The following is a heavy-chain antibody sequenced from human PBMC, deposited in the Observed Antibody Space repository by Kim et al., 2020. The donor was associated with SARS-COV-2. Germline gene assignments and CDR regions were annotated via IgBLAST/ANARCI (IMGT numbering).Heavy chain of an antibody. D-gene: IGHD3-16*01. CDR1: RASVDDYF. CDR3: AAAYSSFWATFEY. Sequence: SETLSLTCTVSRASVDDYFWNWIRLSPERGLEWLAFIHTGGSADYNPSLRSRMTTSIATTKNQLTLKLNSVTAADSAIYYCAAAYSSFWATFEYWG. CDR2: IHTGGSA. J-gene: IGHJ6*03. V-gene: IGHV4-4*09.